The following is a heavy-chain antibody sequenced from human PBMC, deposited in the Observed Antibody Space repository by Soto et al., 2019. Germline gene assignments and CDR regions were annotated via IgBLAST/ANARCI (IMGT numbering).Heavy chain of an antibody. CDR3: ARDGGSYPYFDY. J-gene: IGHJ4*02. Sequence: ASVKVSCKASGYTFTSYYMRWVRQAPGQGLEWMGIINPSGGSTSYAQKFQGRVTMTRDTSTSTVYMELSSLRSEDTAVYYCARDGGSYPYFDYWGQGTLVTVSS. D-gene: IGHD1-26*01. CDR2: INPSGGST. CDR1: GYTFTSYY. V-gene: IGHV1-46*01.